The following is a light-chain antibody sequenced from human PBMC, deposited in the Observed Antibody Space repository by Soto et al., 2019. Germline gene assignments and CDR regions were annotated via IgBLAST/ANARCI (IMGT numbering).Light chain of an antibody. V-gene: IGLV2-14*01. Sequence: QSALTQPASVSGSPGQSITISCTGTSSDVGGYNYVSWYQQHPGKAPKLMIYEVTNRPSGVSNRFSGSKSGNTASLTISGLQAEDGADYYCSSYTSSSPYVFGTGTKV. J-gene: IGLJ1*01. CDR1: SSDVGGYNY. CDR3: SSYTSSSPYV. CDR2: EVT.